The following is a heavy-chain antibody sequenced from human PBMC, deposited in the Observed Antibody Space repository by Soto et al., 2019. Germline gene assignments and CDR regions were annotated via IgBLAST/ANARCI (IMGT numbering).Heavy chain of an antibody. CDR3: AKATATGGGAFDI. Sequence: PWGSLRLSCAASGFTCSRYDMSWVRQAPGKWLEWVSTILVGGSTHYPDSVKGRFTISRDNSKNTLFLQMNSLTAGDTAVYFCAKATATGGGAFDICGQGTMVTVSS. CDR1: GFTCSRYD. D-gene: IGHD2-8*02. CDR2: ILVGGST. V-gene: IGHV3-23*01. J-gene: IGHJ3*02.